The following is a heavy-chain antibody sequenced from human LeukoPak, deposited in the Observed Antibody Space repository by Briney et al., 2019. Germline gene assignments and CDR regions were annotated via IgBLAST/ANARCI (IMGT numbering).Heavy chain of an antibody. D-gene: IGHD2/OR15-2a*01. J-gene: IGHJ4*02. CDR3: VSRRCTADAYFPASFRCFNH. CDR1: GLTFSRYW. CDR2: INQDGRDE. V-gene: IGHV3-7*03. Sequence: GGSLRLSCAASGLTFSRYWLTWVCPAPGKGLEWVANINQDGRDEKHVDSVRGRFTVSRDKAKNSLHLQMNNLRNGNTAVYQRVSRRCTADAYFPASFRCFNHWGRGTRVTVSS.